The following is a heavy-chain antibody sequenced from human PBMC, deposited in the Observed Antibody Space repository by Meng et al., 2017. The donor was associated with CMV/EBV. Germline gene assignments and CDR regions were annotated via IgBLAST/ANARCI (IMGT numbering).Heavy chain of an antibody. CDR2: INHSGST. CDR3: ARGVGGWFDP. Sequence: QVPLQRGGAGVLEPSETLSLTCAGYGGSFSCYYWSWIRQPPGKGLEWIGEINHSGSTNYNPSLKSRVTISVDTSKNQFSLKLSSVTAADTAVYYCARGVGGWFDPWGQGTLVTVSS. CDR1: GGSFSCYY. V-gene: IGHV4-34*01. J-gene: IGHJ5*02. D-gene: IGHD1-26*01.